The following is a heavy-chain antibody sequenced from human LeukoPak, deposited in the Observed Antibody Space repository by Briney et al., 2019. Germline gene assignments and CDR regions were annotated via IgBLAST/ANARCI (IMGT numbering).Heavy chain of an antibody. V-gene: IGHV4-59*12. J-gene: IGHJ4*02. Sequence: SETLSLTCTVSGASINSYYWSWIRQPPGKGLEWIGYIYSSGSTNYNPSLKSRVTMSVDTSKNQFSLKLSSVTAADTAVYYCAGGKVGASTGPFDYWGQGTLVTVSS. CDR1: GASINSYY. D-gene: IGHD1-26*01. CDR2: IYSSGST. CDR3: AGGKVGASTGPFDY.